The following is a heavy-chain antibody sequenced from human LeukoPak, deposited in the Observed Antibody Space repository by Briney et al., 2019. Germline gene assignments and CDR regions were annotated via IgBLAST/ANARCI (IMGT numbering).Heavy chain of an antibody. V-gene: IGHV4-59*08. D-gene: IGHD5-12*01. CDR3: ARLQVDRGYYFDY. Sequence: SETLSVTSTVSVGSISSYYWSWVRQPPGRGLEWIGYIYYSGSTNYNPSLKSRVTISVDTSKNQFSLKLSSVTAADKAVYYCARLQVDRGYYFDYWGQGTLVTVSS. CDR1: VGSISSYY. CDR2: IYYSGST. J-gene: IGHJ4*02.